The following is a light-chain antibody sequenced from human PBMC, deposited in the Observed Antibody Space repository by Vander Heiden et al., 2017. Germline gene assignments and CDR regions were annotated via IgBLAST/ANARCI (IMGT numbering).Light chain of an antibody. CDR1: QSVLYSSNNKNY. V-gene: IGKV4-1*01. CDR2: WAS. Sequence: DIVMTPSPDALAVSLAEGATINRKSSQSVLYSSNNKNYLAWYQQTPEQPPKLLISWASTRESGIPDRFSGSGSGTDFTLTISSLQAEDVAVYYCHQYYTTPPTFGQGTKLEIK. J-gene: IGKJ2*01. CDR3: HQYYTTPPT.